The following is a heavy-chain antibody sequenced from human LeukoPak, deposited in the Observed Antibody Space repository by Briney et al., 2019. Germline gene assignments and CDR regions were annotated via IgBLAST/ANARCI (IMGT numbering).Heavy chain of an antibody. J-gene: IGHJ4*02. Sequence: SGGSLRLSCAASGLTFDAYAMHWVRQAPGGGLEWVSIISGDGGSTYYADSVKGRFTISRDNSKNSVYQQLNRLRTEDTALYYCAKDIYCIGGSCYSHFDYWGQGTLVTVSS. CDR3: AKDIYCIGGSCYSHFDY. D-gene: IGHD2-15*01. CDR1: GLTFDAYA. CDR2: ISGDGGST. V-gene: IGHV3-43*02.